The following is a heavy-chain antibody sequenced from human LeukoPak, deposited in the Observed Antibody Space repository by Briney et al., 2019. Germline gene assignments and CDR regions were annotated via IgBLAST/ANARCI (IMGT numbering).Heavy chain of an antibody. J-gene: IGHJ4*02. V-gene: IGHV3-30*18. CDR2: ISYDGSNK. D-gene: IGHD1-26*01. CDR1: GFTFSSYG. Sequence: PGGSLRLSCAASGFTFSSYGMHWVRQAPGKGLEWVAVISYDGSNKYYADSVNGRFTISRDNSKNTLFLQMNSLRAEDTAVYYCAKSPSGRSRISRFDYWGQGILVTVSS. CDR3: AKSPSGRSRISRFDY.